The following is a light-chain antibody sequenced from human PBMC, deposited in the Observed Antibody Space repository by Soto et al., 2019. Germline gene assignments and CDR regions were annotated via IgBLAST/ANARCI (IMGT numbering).Light chain of an antibody. V-gene: IGKV1D-16*01. Sequence: DIQMTQSPSSLSASVGDRVTITCRASHSISSWLAWCQQKPEKAPKSLIYAASRLQTGVPSRFNGSGSGTDFTLTISRLEPEDFAVYYCQQYSFLPRTFGQGTKVDIK. J-gene: IGKJ1*01. CDR3: QQYSFLPRT. CDR2: AAS. CDR1: HSISSW.